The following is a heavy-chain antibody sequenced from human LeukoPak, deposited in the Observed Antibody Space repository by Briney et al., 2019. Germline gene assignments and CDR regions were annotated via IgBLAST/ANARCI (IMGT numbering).Heavy chain of an antibody. J-gene: IGHJ4*02. CDR2: IYSGGST. D-gene: IGHD3-22*01. CDR3: ARDFGSSGYYHDY. Sequence: PGGSLRLSCAASGFTVSINYMSWVRQAPGKGLEWVSIIYSGGSTYYADSVRGRFTISRDNSKNTLYLQMNSLRAEDTAVYYCARDFGSSGYYHDYWGQGTLVTVSS. CDR1: GFTVSINY. V-gene: IGHV3-53*01.